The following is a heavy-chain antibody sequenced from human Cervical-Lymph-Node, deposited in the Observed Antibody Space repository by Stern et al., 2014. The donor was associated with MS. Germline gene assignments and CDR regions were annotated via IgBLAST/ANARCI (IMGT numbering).Heavy chain of an antibody. CDR1: GGSITSHGYY. CDR3: VRSYSAEYFED. D-gene: IGHD2-15*01. Sequence: DQLVESGPGLVKPSQTLSLTCAVSGGSITSHGYYWSWIRQFPGNGLEWIGYIYYGGNSYYNPSLKSRVSISIEASKDQFSLRLISLTAADTAVYYCVRSYSAEYFEDWGQGTLVTVSS. V-gene: IGHV4-31*11. CDR2: IYYGGNS. J-gene: IGHJ1*01.